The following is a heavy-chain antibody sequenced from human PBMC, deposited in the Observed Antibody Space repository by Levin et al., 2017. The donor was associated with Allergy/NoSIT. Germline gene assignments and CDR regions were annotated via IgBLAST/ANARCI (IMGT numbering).Heavy chain of an antibody. CDR1: GFTFSSYG. D-gene: IGHD4-17*01. V-gene: IGHV3-30*18. Sequence: LSLTCAASGFTFSSYGMHWVRQAPGKGLEWVAVISYDGSNKYYADSVKGRFTISRDNSKNTLYLQMNSLRAEDTAVYYCAKDDETTVTTFFDYWGQGTLVTVSS. CDR3: AKDDETTVTTFFDY. J-gene: IGHJ4*02. CDR2: ISYDGSNK.